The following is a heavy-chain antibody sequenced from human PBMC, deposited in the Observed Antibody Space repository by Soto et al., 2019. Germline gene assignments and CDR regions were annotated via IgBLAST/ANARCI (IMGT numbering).Heavy chain of an antibody. D-gene: IGHD2-2*01. CDR2: IYYSGST. CDR3: AREADGTSHTREAAEYFQH. Sequence: PSETLSLTCTVSGGSISSSSYYWSWIRQHPGKGLEWIGYIYYSGSTYYNPSLKSRVTISVDTSKNQFSLKLSSVTAADTAVYYCAREADGTSHTREAAEYFQHWGQGTLVTVSS. CDR1: GGSISSSSYY. V-gene: IGHV4-31*03. J-gene: IGHJ1*01.